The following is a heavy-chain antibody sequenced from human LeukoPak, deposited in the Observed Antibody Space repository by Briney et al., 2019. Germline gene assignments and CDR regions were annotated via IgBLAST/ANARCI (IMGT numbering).Heavy chain of an antibody. D-gene: IGHD3-22*01. V-gene: IGHV3-66*04. CDR1: GFTFSSHW. CDR2: IYSGGST. CDR3: ARPYDTRGYFPDY. Sequence: GRSLRLSCAVSGFTFSSHWMSWVRQAPGKGLEWVSVIYSGGSTYYADSVKGRFTISRDNAKNSLYLQMNSLGAEDTAVYYCARPYDTRGYFPDYWGQGTLVTVSS. J-gene: IGHJ4*02.